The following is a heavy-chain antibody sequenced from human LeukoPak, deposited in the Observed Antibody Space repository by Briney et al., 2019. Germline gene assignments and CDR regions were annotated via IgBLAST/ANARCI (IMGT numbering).Heavy chain of an antibody. D-gene: IGHD3-10*01. CDR1: GFTFGSYA. CDR2: ISYDGSNK. V-gene: IGHV3-30*04. Sequence: GGSLRLSCAASGFTFGSYAMHWVRQAPGKGLEWVAVISYDGSNKYYADSVKGRFTISRDNSKNTLYLQMNSLRAEDTAVYYCARGLLWFGELAEEASPLFDYWGQGTLVTVSS. CDR3: ARGLLWFGELAEEASPLFDY. J-gene: IGHJ4*02.